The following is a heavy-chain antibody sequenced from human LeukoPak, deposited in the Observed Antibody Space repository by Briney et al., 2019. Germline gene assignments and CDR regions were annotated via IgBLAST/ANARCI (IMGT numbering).Heavy chain of an antibody. D-gene: IGHD3-9*01. CDR2: INPNSGGT. Sequence: ASVKVSCKASGYTFTGYYMHWVRQAPGQGLEWMGWINPNSGGTNYAQKFQGWVTMTRDTSISTAYMELSRLRSDDTAVYYCARSPVLRYFDWLFYFDYWSQGTLVTVSS. CDR1: GYTFTGYY. V-gene: IGHV1-2*04. J-gene: IGHJ4*02. CDR3: ARSPVLRYFDWLFYFDY.